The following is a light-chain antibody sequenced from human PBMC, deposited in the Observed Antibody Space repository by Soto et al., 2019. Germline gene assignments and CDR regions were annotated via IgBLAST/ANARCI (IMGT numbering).Light chain of an antibody. CDR1: QSINRW. V-gene: IGKV1-5*01. CDR2: DVS. J-gene: IGKJ1*01. CDR3: QQYDYSRT. Sequence: DIQMTQSPSTLSASVGDRVTITCRASQSINRWLAWYQQKPGKAPKLLIYDVSNLESGVPSRFSGSGSGTQFSLTIRSLQPDDFATYYCQQYDYSRTFGQGTKVDIK.